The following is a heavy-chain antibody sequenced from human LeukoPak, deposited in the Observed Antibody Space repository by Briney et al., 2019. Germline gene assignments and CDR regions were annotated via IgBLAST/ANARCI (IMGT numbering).Heavy chain of an antibody. CDR3: AKSNGYGLVDI. CDR1: GFTFSSYA. V-gene: IGHV3-23*01. CDR2: ISGSSGST. Sequence: GGSLRLSCAASGFTFSSYAMNWVRQAPGKGLEWVSAISGSSGSTYYADSVKGRFTISRDNSKNTLYLQMNSLRAEDTAVYYCAKSNGYGLVDIWGQGTMVTVSS. J-gene: IGHJ3*02. D-gene: IGHD3-10*01.